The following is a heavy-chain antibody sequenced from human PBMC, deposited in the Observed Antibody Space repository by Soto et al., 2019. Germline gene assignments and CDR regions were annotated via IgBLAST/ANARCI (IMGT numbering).Heavy chain of an antibody. CDR3: ARGVRLRSPPYNWFDP. CDR1: GYTFTGYY. J-gene: IGHJ5*02. Sequence: QVQLVQSGAEVKKPGASVKVSCKASGYTFTGYYMHWVRQAPGQGLAWMGWINPNSGGTNYAQKFQGWVTMTRDTAISTAYMELSRLRSDDTAVYYCARGVRLRSPPYNWFDPWGQGTLVTVSS. V-gene: IGHV1-2*04. D-gene: IGHD5-12*01. CDR2: INPNSGGT.